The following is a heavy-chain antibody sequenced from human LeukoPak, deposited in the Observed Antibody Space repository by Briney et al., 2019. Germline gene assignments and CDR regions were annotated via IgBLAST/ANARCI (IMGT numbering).Heavy chain of an antibody. CDR1: GYTFTGYY. CDR3: ARGYDFWSGYQVDY. Sequence: ASVKVSCKASGYTFTGYYMHWVRQAPGQGLEWMGWINPNSGGTNYAQKFQGRVTMTRDTSISTAYMELSRLRSDDTAVYYCARGYDFWSGYQVDYWGQGTLVTVSS. CDR2: INPNSGGT. D-gene: IGHD3-3*01. V-gene: IGHV1-2*02. J-gene: IGHJ4*02.